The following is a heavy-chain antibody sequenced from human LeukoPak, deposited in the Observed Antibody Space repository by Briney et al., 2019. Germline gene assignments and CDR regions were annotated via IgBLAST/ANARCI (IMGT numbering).Heavy chain of an antibody. CDR1: GGSISSYY. J-gene: IGHJ6*03. D-gene: IGHD3-22*01. Sequence: SETLSLTCTVSGGSISSYYWSWIRQPPGKGLEWIGYIYYSGSTNYNPSLKSRVTISVDTSKNQFSLKLSSVTAADTAVYYCARGPEYYYDSSGYYPYYYYYMDVWGKGTTVTISS. CDR2: IYYSGST. V-gene: IGHV4-59*08. CDR3: ARGPEYYYDSSGYYPYYYYYMDV.